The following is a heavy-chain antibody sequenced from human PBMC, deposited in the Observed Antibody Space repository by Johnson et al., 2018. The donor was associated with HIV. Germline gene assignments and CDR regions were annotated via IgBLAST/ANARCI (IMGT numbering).Heavy chain of an antibody. J-gene: IGHJ3*02. CDR3: ARDTDIVVVPARGDAFDI. D-gene: IGHD2-2*01. CDR1: GFTFSSYD. CDR2: IGTAGDT. Sequence: VQLVESGGGLVQPGGSLRLSCAASGFTFSSYDMHWVRQATGKGLEWVSAIGTAGDTYYPGSVKGRFTISRENAKNSLYLQMNSLSAGDTAVYYCARDTDIVVVPARGDAFDIWGQGTMVTVSS. V-gene: IGHV3-13*01.